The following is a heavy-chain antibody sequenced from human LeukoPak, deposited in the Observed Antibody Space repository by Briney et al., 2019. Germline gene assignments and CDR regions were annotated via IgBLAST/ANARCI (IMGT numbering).Heavy chain of an antibody. CDR3: ARYILNGPFVISLDL. CDR2: ISSDGNTE. V-gene: IGHV3-48*03. CDR1: GFSFSSCQ. D-gene: IGHD3-9*01. Sequence: GGSLRLSCAASGFSFSSCQANCVRQAPGKGLEWVSHISSDGNTEYHADAPRGRFTLSRDNAKNSLFLQINSLRVEDTAVYYCARYILNGPFVISLDLWGQGAQVTVSS. J-gene: IGHJ5*02.